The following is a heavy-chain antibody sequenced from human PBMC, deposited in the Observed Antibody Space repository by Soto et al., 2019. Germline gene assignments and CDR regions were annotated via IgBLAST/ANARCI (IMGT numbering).Heavy chain of an antibody. CDR2: IWYDGSNK. Sequence: QVQLVESGGGVVQPGRSLRLSCAASGFTFSSYGMHWVRQAPGKGLEWVAVIWYDGSNKYYADSVKGRFTIYRDNSKNTLYLQMNSLRAEDTAVYYCASEPPGIAVAGTLYWGQGTLVTVSS. CDR3: ASEPPGIAVAGTLY. CDR1: GFTFSSYG. V-gene: IGHV3-33*01. J-gene: IGHJ4*02. D-gene: IGHD6-19*01.